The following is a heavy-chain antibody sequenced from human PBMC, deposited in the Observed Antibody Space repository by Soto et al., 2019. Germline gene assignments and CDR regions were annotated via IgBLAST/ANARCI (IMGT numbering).Heavy chain of an antibody. V-gene: IGHV3-74*01. D-gene: IGHD5-12*01. CDR3: VSGSPSRGETHTVFDY. Sequence: EVQLVESGGGLVQPGGSLRLSCAASGFTFSSYWMNWVRQVPGKGLVWVSCIDSDGSGTGYADSVTGRFTISRDNAKNTLETKMNSLRADDRAVYYSVSGSPSRGETHTVFDYWGQGTLVTVSS. CDR1: GFTFSSYW. J-gene: IGHJ4*02. CDR2: IDSDGSGT.